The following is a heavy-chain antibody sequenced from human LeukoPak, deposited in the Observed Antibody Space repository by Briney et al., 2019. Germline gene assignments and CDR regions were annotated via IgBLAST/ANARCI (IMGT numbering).Heavy chain of an antibody. Sequence: SETLSLTCTVSGGSISSSSYYWGWIRQPPGKGLEWIGSLYNSGTTYYSPSLQSRVTISGDTSKNQFSLKLTSVTAADTAVYYCARDLAFHSTSTYYYGIDSWGQGTLVTVTS. CDR3: ARDLAFHSTSTYYYGIDS. J-gene: IGHJ4*02. CDR2: LYNSGTT. CDR1: GGSISSSSYY. D-gene: IGHD3-22*01. V-gene: IGHV4-39*07.